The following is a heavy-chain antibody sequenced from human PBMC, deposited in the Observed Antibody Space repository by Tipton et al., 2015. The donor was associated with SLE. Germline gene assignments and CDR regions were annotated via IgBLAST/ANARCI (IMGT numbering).Heavy chain of an antibody. Sequence: TLSLTCTVSGGSISSGSYYWSWIRQPAGKGLEWIGHIYTSGSTNYNPSLKSRVTISVDTSKNQFSLKLSSVTAADTAVYYCARDRGYYDSSGYYYDAFDIWGQGTMVTVSS. CDR2: IYTSGST. CDR3: ARDRGYYDSSGYYYDAFDI. V-gene: IGHV4-61*09. J-gene: IGHJ3*02. D-gene: IGHD3-22*01. CDR1: GGSISSGSYY.